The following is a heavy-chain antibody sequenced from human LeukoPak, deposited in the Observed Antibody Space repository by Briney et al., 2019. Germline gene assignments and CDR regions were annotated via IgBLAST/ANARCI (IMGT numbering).Heavy chain of an antibody. V-gene: IGHV3-33*06. CDR1: GFTFSSYG. Sequence: GGSLRLSCAASGFTFSSYGLHWVRQAPGKGLGWVAVIWYDGSNKYYADSVKGRFTISRDNSKNTLYLQMNSLRAEDTAVYYCAKDSTYYYYGMDVWGQGTTVTVSS. J-gene: IGHJ6*02. CDR2: IWYDGSNK. CDR3: AKDSTYYYYGMDV.